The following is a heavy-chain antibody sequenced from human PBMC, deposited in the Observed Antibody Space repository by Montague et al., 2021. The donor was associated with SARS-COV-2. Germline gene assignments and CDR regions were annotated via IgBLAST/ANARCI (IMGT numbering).Heavy chain of an antibody. CDR1: GFTFSKYA. D-gene: IGHD1-26*01. Sequence: SLRLSCAASGFTFSKYAMSWVRQAPGKGLDWVSVIYYGGTTYYADSVKGRFTISRDNAKNSLYLQMNSLRAEDTAVYYCARDRGGSYPLDYWGQGTLVTVSS. J-gene: IGHJ4*02. V-gene: IGHV3-23*03. CDR3: ARDRGGSYPLDY. CDR2: IYYGGTT.